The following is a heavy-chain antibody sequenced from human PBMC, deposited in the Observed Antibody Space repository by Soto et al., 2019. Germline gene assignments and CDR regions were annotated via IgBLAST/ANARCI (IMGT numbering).Heavy chain of an antibody. V-gene: IGHV4-34*01. CDR2: INHSGST. D-gene: IGHD3-22*01. J-gene: IGHJ3*02. CDR1: GGSFSGYY. CDR3: ARGPGYYDSSGYYYPGAFDI. Sequence: PSETLSLTCAVYGGSFSGYYWSWIRQPPGKGLEWIGEINHSGSTNYNPSLKSRVTISVDTSKNQFSLKLSPVTAADTAVYYCARGPGYYDSSGYYYPGAFDIWGQGKMVTV.